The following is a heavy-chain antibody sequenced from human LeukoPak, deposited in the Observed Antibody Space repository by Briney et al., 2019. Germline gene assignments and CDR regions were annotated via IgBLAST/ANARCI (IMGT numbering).Heavy chain of an antibody. CDR2: IKYDGSET. CDR3: ARVKYSYGFWDD. CDR1: GFMFNIYW. V-gene: IGHV3-7*01. J-gene: IGHJ4*02. D-gene: IGHD3/OR15-3a*01. Sequence: GGSLRLSCAASGFMFNIYWMSWVRQAPGKGPEWVANIKYDGSETYYVDSVKGRFTISRDNARNSVYFQMNSLRVEDKAVYYCARVKYSYGFWDDWGQGTLVAVSS.